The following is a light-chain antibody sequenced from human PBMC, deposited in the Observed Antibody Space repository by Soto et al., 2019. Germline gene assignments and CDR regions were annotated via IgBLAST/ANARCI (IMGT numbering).Light chain of an antibody. J-gene: IGKJ5*01. Sequence: EIVMTQSPATLSVSPGERATLSCRASQSVSSNLAWYQQKPGQAPRLLIYGASTRATGIPARFSGSGSGTDFTLTISSLQPEDFATYYCQQLNSYPLTSGQGTRLEIK. CDR3: QQLNSYPLT. V-gene: IGKV3D-15*01. CDR1: QSVSSN. CDR2: GAS.